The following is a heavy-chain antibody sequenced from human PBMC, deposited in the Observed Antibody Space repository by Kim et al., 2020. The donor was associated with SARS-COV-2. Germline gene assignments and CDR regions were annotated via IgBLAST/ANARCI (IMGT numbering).Heavy chain of an antibody. J-gene: IGHJ4*02. D-gene: IGHD3-10*01. CDR3: AREGGYYGSAFDY. V-gene: IGHV4-59*13. CDR1: GGSISSYY. Sequence: SETLSLTCTVSGGSISSYYWSWIRQPPGKGLEWIGYIYYSGSTNYNPSLKSRVTISVDTSKNQFSLKLSSVTAADTAVYYCAREGGYYGSAFDYWGQGPWSPSPQ. CDR2: IYYSGST.